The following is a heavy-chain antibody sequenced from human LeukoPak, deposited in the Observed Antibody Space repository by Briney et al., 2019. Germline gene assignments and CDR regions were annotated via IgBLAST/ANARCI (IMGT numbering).Heavy chain of an antibody. CDR1: GITFSSYA. CDR3: AKGYYYGSGSYSYSFDY. Sequence: GRSLRLSCAASGITFSSYAMSWVRQAPGKGLEWVSVISGSGVRTYYADSVKGRFTISRDNSKNTLYLQMNSLRAEDTAVYYCAKGYYYGSGSYSYSFDYWGQGTLVTVSS. D-gene: IGHD3-10*01. CDR2: ISGSGVRT. J-gene: IGHJ4*02. V-gene: IGHV3-23*01.